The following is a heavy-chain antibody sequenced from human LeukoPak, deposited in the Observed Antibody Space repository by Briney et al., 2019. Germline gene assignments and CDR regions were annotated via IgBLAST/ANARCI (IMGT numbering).Heavy chain of an antibody. CDR1: GGTFSSYA. J-gene: IGHJ1*01. CDR2: IIPIFGTA. V-gene: IGHV1-69*05. CDR3: ARASGYPPIRQH. Sequence: ASVKVSCKASGGTFSSYAISWVRQAPGQGLEWMGGIIPIFGTANYAQKFQGRVTITTDESTSTAYMELSSLRSEDTAVYYCARASGYPPIRQHWGQGTLVTASS. D-gene: IGHD5-18*01.